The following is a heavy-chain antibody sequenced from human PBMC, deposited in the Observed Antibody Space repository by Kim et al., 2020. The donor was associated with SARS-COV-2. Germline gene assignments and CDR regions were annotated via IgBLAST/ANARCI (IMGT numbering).Heavy chain of an antibody. CDR2: INLGTGAT. V-gene: IGHV1-3*01. J-gene: IGHJ4*02. Sequence: ASVKVSCKASGYDFKNFAMHWLRQAPGQRPEWMGWINLGTGATKYSQTFQGRVTFTRDTSANTAYMDLSSLRPEDTAVYYCARRGWASLGYRYYFDYWGQ. CDR1: GYDFKNFA. CDR3: ARRGWASLGYRYYFDY. D-gene: IGHD5-12*01.